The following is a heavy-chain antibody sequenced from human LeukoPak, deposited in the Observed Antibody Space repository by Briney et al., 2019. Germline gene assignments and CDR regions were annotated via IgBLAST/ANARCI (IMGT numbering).Heavy chain of an antibody. J-gene: IGHJ5*02. V-gene: IGHV4-59*01. Sequence: SETLSLTCTVSGGSIISFYWSWIRQVPGKGREWIGYIFYTGTTYYNPSLKRRVTISVDTSKNQFSLRLSSVTAADTAVYYCARESEAVAGSADNWFDPWGQGTLVTVSS. CDR2: IFYTGTT. CDR1: GGSIISFY. CDR3: ARESEAVAGSADNWFDP. D-gene: IGHD6-19*01.